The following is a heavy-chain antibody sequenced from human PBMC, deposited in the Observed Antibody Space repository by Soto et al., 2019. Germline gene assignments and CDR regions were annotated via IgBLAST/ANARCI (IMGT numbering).Heavy chain of an antibody. V-gene: IGHV3-30*02. D-gene: IGHD3-10*01. CDR3: AKDLSLVRGVISNWFDP. CDR2: VWSEGSNK. Sequence: PWGSLRLSCRTSGFAFNSYAMHWVRQAPGKGLEWVAVVWSEGSNKYYADSVKGRFTISRDNSKNTLYLQMNSLRAEDTAVYYCAKDLSLVRGVISNWFDPWGQGTLVTSPQ. J-gene: IGHJ5*02. CDR1: GFAFNSYA.